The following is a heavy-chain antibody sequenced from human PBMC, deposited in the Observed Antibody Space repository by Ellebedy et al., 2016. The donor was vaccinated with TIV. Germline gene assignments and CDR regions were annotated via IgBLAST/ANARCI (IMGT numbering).Heavy chain of an antibody. D-gene: IGHD3-10*01. Sequence: ASVKVSCKASGYTFTSYDIGWVRQAPGQGLEWMGWIGSYNGNTYYALKLQGRVTVTTDTSTSTAYMELRSLRSVDTAVYYCARGPYYYGSGTYYKLCAFDIWGQGTMVTVSS. V-gene: IGHV1-18*01. CDR1: GYTFTSYD. CDR2: IGSYNGNT. J-gene: IGHJ3*02. CDR3: ARGPYYYGSGTYYKLCAFDI.